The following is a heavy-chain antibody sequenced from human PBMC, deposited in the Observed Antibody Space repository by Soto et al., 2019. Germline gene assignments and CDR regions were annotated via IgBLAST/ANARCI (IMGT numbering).Heavy chain of an antibody. CDR3: ARDLVRGAAAEVYYYYYYGMDV. D-gene: IGHD6-13*01. CDR1: GFTFSSYV. CDR2: ISSSGGST. V-gene: IGHV3-23*01. Sequence: GGSLRLSCAASGFTFSSYVMTWVRQAPGKGLEWVSSISSSGGSTYYADSVKGRFTISRDNSKNTLYLQMNSLRVEDTAVYYCARDLVRGAAAEVYYYYYYGMDVWGQGTTVTVS. J-gene: IGHJ6*02.